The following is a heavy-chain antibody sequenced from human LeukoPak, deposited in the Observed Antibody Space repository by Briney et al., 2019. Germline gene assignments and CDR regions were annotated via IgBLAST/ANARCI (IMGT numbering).Heavy chain of an antibody. CDR3: ARQTYSSGYRIFDY. CDR2: IHYSGST. D-gene: IGHD3-22*01. J-gene: IGHJ4*02. Sequence: SETLSLTCNVSGGAISTYYWTWIRQPPGKGLEWIGDIHYSGSTNYNASLKSRVTISVDTSKRQFSLQLNSASAADTAVYYGARQTYSSGYRIFDYRGQGILVTVSS. V-gene: IGHV4-59*01. CDR1: GGAISTYY.